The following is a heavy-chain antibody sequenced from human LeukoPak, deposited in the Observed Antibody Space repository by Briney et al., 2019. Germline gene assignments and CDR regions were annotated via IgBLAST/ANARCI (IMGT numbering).Heavy chain of an antibody. J-gene: IGHJ4*02. CDR1: EYTFTGYH. D-gene: IGHD2-15*01. CDR2: INPNTGDT. V-gene: IGHV1-2*02. Sequence: ASVRVSCKPSEYTFTGYHMPWVRQAAGHGLEWMGWINPNTGDTNYAQKFQGRVTMTRDTSIITAYMELSRLRSDDTAVYYCARRRCSGSSCQSYYFDYWGQGTLVTVSS. CDR3: ARRRCSGSSCQSYYFDY.